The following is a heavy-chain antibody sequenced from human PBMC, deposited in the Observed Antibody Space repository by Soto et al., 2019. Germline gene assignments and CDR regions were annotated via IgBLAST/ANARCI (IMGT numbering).Heavy chain of an antibody. CDR2: IFYSGTT. V-gene: IGHV4-39*01. D-gene: IGHD3-10*01. CDR3: ESSESYDQSDY. Sequence: KASETLSLTCTVSGGSISGSSYYWGWIRQPPGKGLEWIGNIFYSGTTYYNPSLKSRVTISVDTSKNQFSLKLRSVTAADTAVYYCESSESYDQSDYWGQGTLVTVSS. J-gene: IGHJ4*02. CDR1: GGSISGSSYY.